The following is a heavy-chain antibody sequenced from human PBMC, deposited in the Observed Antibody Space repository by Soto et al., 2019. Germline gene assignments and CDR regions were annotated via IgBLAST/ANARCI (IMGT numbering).Heavy chain of an antibody. CDR2: VNPRGGTT. CDR3: ATDISLTTLTTGWDY. V-gene: IGHV1-46*03. J-gene: IGHJ4*02. Sequence: QVQLVQSGAEVKKPGASVKVSCKASGYTFTSYYIHWVRQAPGHGLEWMGIVNPRGGTTTYAQKFQGRFTMTRDTSTSTVYRGLSSLRSEDTALYYCATDISLTTLTTGWDYWGQGTLVTVS. CDR1: GYTFTSYY. D-gene: IGHD4-17*01.